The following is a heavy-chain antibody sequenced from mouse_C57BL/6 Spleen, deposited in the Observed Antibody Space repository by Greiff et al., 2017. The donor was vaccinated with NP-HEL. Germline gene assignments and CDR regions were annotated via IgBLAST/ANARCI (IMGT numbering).Heavy chain of an antibody. J-gene: IGHJ2*01. CDR3: TRDQVYYYGSSYSYYFDY. CDR1: GFTFSSYA. D-gene: IGHD1-1*01. V-gene: IGHV5-9-1*02. Sequence: EVQLVESGEGLVKPGGSLKLSCAASGFTFSSYAMSWVRQTPEKRLEWVAYISSGGDYIYYADTVKGRFTISRDNARNTLYLQMSSLKSEDTAMYYCTRDQVYYYGSSYSYYFDYWGQGTTLTVSS. CDR2: ISSGGDYI.